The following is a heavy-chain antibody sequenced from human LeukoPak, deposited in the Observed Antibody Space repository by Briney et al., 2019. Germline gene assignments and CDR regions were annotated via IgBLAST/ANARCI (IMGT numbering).Heavy chain of an antibody. D-gene: IGHD3-9*01. CDR3: TRDQYYDILTGYPGPFDY. CDR1: GFTFGDYA. Sequence: GRSLRLSCTASGFTFGDYAMSWVRQAPGKGLEWVGFIRSKAYGGTTEYAASVKGRFTISRDDSKSIAYLQMNSLKTEDTAVYHCTRDQYYDILTGYPGPFDYWGQGTLVAVSS. V-gene: IGHV3-49*04. J-gene: IGHJ4*02. CDR2: IRSKAYGGTT.